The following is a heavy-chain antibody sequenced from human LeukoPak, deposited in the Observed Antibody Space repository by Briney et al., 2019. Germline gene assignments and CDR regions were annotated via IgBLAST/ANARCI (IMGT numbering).Heavy chain of an antibody. Sequence: ASVKVSCKASGYTFTSYAMHWVRQAPGQRLEWMGWSNAGNGNTKYSQEFQGRVTITRDTSASTAYMELSSLRSEDTAVYYCARSDRQLLWFGESLGDYFDYWGQGTLVTVSS. CDR2: SNAGNGNT. CDR3: ARSDRQLLWFGESLGDYFDY. J-gene: IGHJ4*02. D-gene: IGHD3-10*01. CDR1: GYTFTSYA. V-gene: IGHV1-3*02.